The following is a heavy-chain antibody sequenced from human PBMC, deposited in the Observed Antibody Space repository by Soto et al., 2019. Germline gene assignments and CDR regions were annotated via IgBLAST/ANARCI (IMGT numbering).Heavy chain of an antibody. V-gene: IGHV4-38-2*02. CDR3: ERDLYASIYDAFKI. Sequence: ASETLSLTCAVSGYSISTNYYWGWFRQPPGKGLEWIGSIYHSGSTYYNPSLKSRVTISVDTSKNQFSLRLTSVTAADTAVYYCERDLYASIYDAFKIWGQGTMVT. CDR1: GYSISTNYY. CDR2: IYHSGST. J-gene: IGHJ3*02. D-gene: IGHD4-17*01.